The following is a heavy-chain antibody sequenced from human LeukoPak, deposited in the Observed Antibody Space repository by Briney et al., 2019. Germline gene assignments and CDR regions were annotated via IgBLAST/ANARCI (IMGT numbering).Heavy chain of an antibody. D-gene: IGHD2-2*02. CDR3: ANCPQSSVSCYNNWFDP. V-gene: IGHV3-23*01. CDR2: ISGSGGDT. J-gene: IGHJ5*02. CDR1: GFTFSSYA. Sequence: GGSLRLSCAASGFTFSSYAMSWVRQAPGKGLGWVSAISGSGGDTYYADSVKGRFIISRDNSKNTLYLQMNSLRDEDTAVYYCANCPQSSVSCYNNWFDPWGQGTLVTVSS.